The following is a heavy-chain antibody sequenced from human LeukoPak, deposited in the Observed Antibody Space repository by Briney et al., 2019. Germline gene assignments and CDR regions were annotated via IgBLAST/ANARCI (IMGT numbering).Heavy chain of an antibody. CDR3: ASGAGWESGY. CDR2: INQDGSEK. CDR1: GSTSSRNF. Sequence: GGSLRLSCAVSGSTSSRNFMSWVRQTPEKGLEWVANINQDGSEKNYVDSVKGRFTISRDNAKNSLFLQMNSLRAEDTAIYYCASGAGWESGYWGQGTLVTVSS. J-gene: IGHJ4*02. V-gene: IGHV3-7*01. D-gene: IGHD1-26*01.